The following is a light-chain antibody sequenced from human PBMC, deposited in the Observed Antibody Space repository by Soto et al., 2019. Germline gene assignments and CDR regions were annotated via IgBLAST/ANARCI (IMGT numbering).Light chain of an antibody. V-gene: IGKV3-11*01. J-gene: IGKJ1*01. CDR2: DAS. CDR3: QQRSNWPPIT. Sequence: EIVLTQSPATLSLSPGERATLSCRSSQSVRSYLAWYQQKPGQAPRLLIYDASNRATGIPARFSGSGSGTDFTLTISSLEPEDFAVYYCQQRSNWPPITFGQGTKVDIK. CDR1: QSVRSY.